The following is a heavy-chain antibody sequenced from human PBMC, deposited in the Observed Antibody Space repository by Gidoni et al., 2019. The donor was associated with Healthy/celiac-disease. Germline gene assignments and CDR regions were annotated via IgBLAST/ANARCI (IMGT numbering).Heavy chain of an antibody. CDR3: AKDTVIVVAPHSGFDY. CDR1: GFTFCSYA. Sequence: EVQLLESGGGLVQPGGSLRLSCAASGFTFCSYAMSWVRQAPGKGLEGVSAISGSGGSTYYADSVKGRFTISRDNSKNTLYLQMNSLRAEDTAVYYCAKDTVIVVAPHSGFDYWGQGTLVTVSS. D-gene: IGHD3-22*01. V-gene: IGHV3-23*01. CDR2: ISGSGGST. J-gene: IGHJ4*02.